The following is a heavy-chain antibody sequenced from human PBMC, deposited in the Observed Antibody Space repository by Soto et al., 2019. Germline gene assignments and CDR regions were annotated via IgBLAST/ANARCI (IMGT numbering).Heavy chain of an antibody. J-gene: IGHJ4*02. V-gene: IGHV4-59*01. CDR1: GGSISSYY. CDR3: ARLIWECTNGVCYANFDY. D-gene: IGHD2-8*01. CDR2: IYYSGST. Sequence: SETLSLTCTVSGGSISSYYWSWIRQPPGKGLEWIGYIYYSGSTNYNPSLKSRVTISVDTSKNQFSLKLSSVTAADTAVYYCARLIWECTNGVCYANFDYWGQGTLVTVSS.